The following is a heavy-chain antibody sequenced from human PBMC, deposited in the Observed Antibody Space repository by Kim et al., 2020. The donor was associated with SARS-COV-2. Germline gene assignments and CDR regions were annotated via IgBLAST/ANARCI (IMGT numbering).Heavy chain of an antibody. D-gene: IGHD3-10*01. J-gene: IGHJ5*02. CDR2: ISGNGAKI. CDR3: ARIAGAYSNWFDP. CDR1: GFTFSSSV. V-gene: IGHV3-23*01. Sequence: GGSLRLSCAVSGFTFSSSVLSWVRQAPGKGLEWVSSISGNGAKIHYADSVTGRFTISRDNSRNTVYLQMNSLRVEDTAVYYCARIAGAYSNWFDPWGQGT.